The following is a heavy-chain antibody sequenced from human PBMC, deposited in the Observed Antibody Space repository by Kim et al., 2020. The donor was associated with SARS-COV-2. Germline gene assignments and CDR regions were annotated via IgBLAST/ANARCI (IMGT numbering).Heavy chain of an antibody. CDR3: ARGRVPAATPYYYYGMDV. V-gene: IGHV3-21*01. Sequence: GGSLRLSCAASGFTFSSYSMNWVRQAPGKGLEWVSSISSSSSYIYYADSVKGRFTISRDNAKNSLYLQMNSLRAEDTAVYYCARGRVPAATPYYYYGMDVWGQGTTVTVSS. D-gene: IGHD2-2*01. J-gene: IGHJ6*02. CDR2: ISSSSSYI. CDR1: GFTFSSYS.